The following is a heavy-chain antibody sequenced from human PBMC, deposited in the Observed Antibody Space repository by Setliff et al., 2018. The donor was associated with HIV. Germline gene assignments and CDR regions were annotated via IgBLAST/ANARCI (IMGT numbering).Heavy chain of an antibody. CDR1: GYTFTTFG. J-gene: IGHJ6*02. Sequence: ASVKVSCKASGYTFTTFGISWVRQAPGQGLEWMGWISGYNGRTHYAQKFQGRVTMTTDTSTSTAYMELRSLRSDDTAVYYCARDGHCSSTSCWGYYYYYGMDVWGQGTTVTVSS. CDR3: ARDGHCSSTSCWGYYYYYGMDV. V-gene: IGHV1-18*01. CDR2: ISGYNGRT. D-gene: IGHD2-2*01.